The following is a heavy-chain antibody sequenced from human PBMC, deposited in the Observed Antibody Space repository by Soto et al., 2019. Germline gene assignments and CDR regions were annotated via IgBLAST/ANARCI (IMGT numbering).Heavy chain of an antibody. CDR2: MNPKSGGA. D-gene: IGHD2-15*01. V-gene: IGHV1-2*02. Sequence: ASVKVSCKTSGYTFTDYYTHWVRQAPGQGLEWMGWMNPKSGGAYFAQKFQGRVTLTRDTSIGTAYIEVNSLTSDDTAVYFCTRENIEISDGLYSAFDIWCQGTTVTV. CDR1: GYTFTDYY. J-gene: IGHJ3*02. CDR3: TRENIEISDGLYSAFDI.